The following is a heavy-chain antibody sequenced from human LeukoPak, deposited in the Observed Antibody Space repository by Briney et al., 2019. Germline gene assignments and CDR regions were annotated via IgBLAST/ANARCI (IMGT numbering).Heavy chain of an antibody. V-gene: IGHV3-53*01. J-gene: IGHJ4*02. D-gene: IGHD3-9*01. Sequence: PGGSLRLSCSASGFTVSSNYMSWVRQAPGKGLEWCSVIYSGGSTYYADSVKGRFTISRDNSKNTLYLQMNSLRAEDTAVYYCARDEILTGYYGTKYYLDYWGQGTLVTVSS. CDR1: GFTVSSNY. CDR2: IYSGGST. CDR3: ARDEILTGYYGTKYYLDY.